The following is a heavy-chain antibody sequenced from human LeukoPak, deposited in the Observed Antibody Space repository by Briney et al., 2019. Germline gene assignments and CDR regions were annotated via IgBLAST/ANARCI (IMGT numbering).Heavy chain of an antibody. CDR3: ARSPSRYSSSWSRGYLDY. D-gene: IGHD6-13*01. CDR1: GGSISSYY. CDR2: IYTSGST. J-gene: IGHJ4*02. Sequence: PSETLSLTCTVSGGSISSYYWSWIRQPAGKGLEWIGRIYTSGSTNYNPSLKSRVTMSVDTSKNQFSLNLSSVTAADTAVYFCARSPSRYSSSWSRGYLDYWGQGTLVTVSS. V-gene: IGHV4-4*07.